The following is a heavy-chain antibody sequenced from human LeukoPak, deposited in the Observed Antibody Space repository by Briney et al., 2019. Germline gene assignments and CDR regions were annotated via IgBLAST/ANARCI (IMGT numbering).Heavy chain of an antibody. J-gene: IGHJ6*03. Sequence: GSSVKVSCKASGGTFSSYAISWVRQAPGQGLEWMGGIIPIFGTANYAQKFQGRVTITTDESTSRAYMELSSLRSEDTAVYYCARSFRSYGYYYYYMDVWGKGTTVTVSS. CDR2: IIPIFGTA. CDR3: ARSFRSYGYYYYYMDV. V-gene: IGHV1-69*05. D-gene: IGHD1-26*01. CDR1: GGTFSSYA.